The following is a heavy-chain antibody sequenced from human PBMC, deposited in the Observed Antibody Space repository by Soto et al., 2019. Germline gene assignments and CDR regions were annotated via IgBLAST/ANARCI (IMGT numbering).Heavy chain of an antibody. CDR1: GFNFSSYA. Sequence: PGGSLRLSCAASGFNFSSYAMPWVRQAPGKGLEWVALISYDGINKYYADSVKGRFTISRDNPKNTLYLQMNSLRPEDTAVYYCARSRYCSSAGCYSDWGQGTLVTAPQ. CDR3: ARSRYCSSAGCYSD. J-gene: IGHJ4*02. CDR2: ISYDGINK. D-gene: IGHD2-15*01. V-gene: IGHV3-30-3*01.